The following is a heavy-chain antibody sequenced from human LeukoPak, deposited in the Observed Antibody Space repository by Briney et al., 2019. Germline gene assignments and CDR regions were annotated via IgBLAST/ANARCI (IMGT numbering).Heavy chain of an antibody. D-gene: IGHD4-17*01. CDR1: GFTFSSYW. Sequence: GESLKISCAASGFTFSSYWMSWVRQAPGKGLEWVANIKQDGSEKYYVDSVKGRFTISRDNAKNSLYLQMNSLRAEDTAVYYCARMADGDYGDSRMYYFDYWGQGTLVTVSS. J-gene: IGHJ4*02. CDR2: IKQDGSEK. CDR3: ARMADGDYGDSRMYYFDY. V-gene: IGHV3-7*01.